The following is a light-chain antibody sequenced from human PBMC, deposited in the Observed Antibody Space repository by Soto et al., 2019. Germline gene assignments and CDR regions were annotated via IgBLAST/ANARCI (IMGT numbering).Light chain of an antibody. CDR1: QSVSSSY. CDR2: GAS. J-gene: IGKJ2*01. Sequence: EIVLTQSPDTLSLSPGERATLSCRASQSVSSSYLAWYQQKPGQAPRLLIYGASSRATGIPDRFSGSGSGTDFTLTISRLEPEDFAVYYCQQYGSSPPRYTFGQGTKVDIK. CDR3: QQYGSSPPRYT. V-gene: IGKV3-20*01.